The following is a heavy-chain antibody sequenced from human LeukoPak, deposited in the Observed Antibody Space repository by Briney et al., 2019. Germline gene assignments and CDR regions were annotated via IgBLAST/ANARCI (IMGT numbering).Heavy chain of an antibody. CDR2: ISSSGSTI. CDR3: ARSDHATDYVWGSYRYTALD. J-gene: IGHJ4*02. CDR1: GFTFSNAW. D-gene: IGHD3-16*02. Sequence: GGSLRLSCAASGFTFSNAWMSWVRQAPGKGLEWVSYISSSGSTIYYADSVKGRFTISRDNAKNSLYLQMNSLRAEDTAVYYCARSDHATDYVWGSYRYTALDWGQGTLVTVSS. V-gene: IGHV3-11*01.